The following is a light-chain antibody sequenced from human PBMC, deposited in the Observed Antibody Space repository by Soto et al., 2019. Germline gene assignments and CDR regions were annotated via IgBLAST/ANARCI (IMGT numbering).Light chain of an antibody. CDR3: QQYNDNWT. V-gene: IGKV1-5*03. CDR1: QSISSW. J-gene: IGKJ1*01. CDR2: KAS. Sequence: DIQMTQFPSTLSASVGDRVTITCRASQSISSWLAWYHQKPGTAPKLLIYKASTLQSGVPSRFSGSGSGTGFTLTISSLQPDDSATYYCQQYNDNWTFGQGTKV.